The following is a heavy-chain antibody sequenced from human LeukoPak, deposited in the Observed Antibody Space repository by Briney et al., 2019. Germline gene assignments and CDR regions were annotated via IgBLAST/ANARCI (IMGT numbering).Heavy chain of an antibody. CDR2: INHSGST. D-gene: IGHD3-10*01. CDR1: GGSFSGYY. CDR3: ARRAMVRGVMGLYYYYYMDV. Sequence: SETLSLTCAVYGGSFSGYYWSWIRQPPGKGLEWIGEINHSGSTNYNPSLKSRVTISVDTSKNQFSLKLSSVTAADTAVYYWARRAMVRGVMGLYYYYYMDVWGKGTTVTISS. V-gene: IGHV4-34*01. J-gene: IGHJ6*03.